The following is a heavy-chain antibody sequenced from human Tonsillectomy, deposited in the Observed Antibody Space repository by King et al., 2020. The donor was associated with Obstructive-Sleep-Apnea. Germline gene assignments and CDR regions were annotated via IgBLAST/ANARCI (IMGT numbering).Heavy chain of an antibody. J-gene: IGHJ4*02. V-gene: IGHV4-59*08. CDR2: IYYSGST. CDR1: GGSISRYY. CDR3: ARHGRGGSYDY. D-gene: IGHD1-26*01. Sequence: QLQESGPGLVKPSETLSLTCTVSGGSISRYYWSWIRQPPGKGLEWIGYIYYSGSTNYNPSLKSRVTISVDTSKNQFSLMLSSVTAADTAVYYCARHGRGGSYDYWGQGTLVTVSS.